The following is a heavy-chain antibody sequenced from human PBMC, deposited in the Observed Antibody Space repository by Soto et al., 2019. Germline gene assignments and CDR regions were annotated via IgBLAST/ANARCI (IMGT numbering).Heavy chain of an antibody. CDR2: ISAYNGNT. Sequence: QVQLVQSGAEVKKPGASVKVSCKASGYTFTSYGISWVRQAPGQGLEWMGWISAYNGNTNYAQKLQGRVTMTTDTSTSTADRELRSLRSDDTAVYYCARDLSSGWNFDAFDIWGQGTMVTVSS. CDR3: ARDLSSGWNFDAFDI. D-gene: IGHD6-19*01. J-gene: IGHJ3*02. CDR1: GYTFTSYG. V-gene: IGHV1-18*01.